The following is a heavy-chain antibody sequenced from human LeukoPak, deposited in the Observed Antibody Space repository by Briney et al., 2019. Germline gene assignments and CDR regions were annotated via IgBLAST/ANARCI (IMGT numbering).Heavy chain of an antibody. J-gene: IGHJ6*02. Sequence: SETLSLTCAVYGGSFSGYYWSWIRQPPGKGLEWIGYIYYSGSTNYNPSLKSRVTISVDTSKNQFSLKLSSVTAADTAVYYCARHSQGYSSGWYYYYGMDVWGQGTTVTVSS. CDR2: IYYSGST. D-gene: IGHD6-19*01. CDR1: GGSFSGYY. V-gene: IGHV4-59*08. CDR3: ARHSQGYSSGWYYYYGMDV.